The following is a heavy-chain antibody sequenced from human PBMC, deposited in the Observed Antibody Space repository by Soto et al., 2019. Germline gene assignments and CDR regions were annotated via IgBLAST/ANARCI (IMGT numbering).Heavy chain of an antibody. J-gene: IGHJ4*02. CDR2: ITGSGGST. V-gene: IGHV3-23*01. CDR3: AKEEGPYSGTTNFDY. Sequence: PWGSLRLSCAAPGFTFSNYAMNWVRQAPEKGLEWVSAITGSGGSTYYAESVKGRFTISRDNSMHTLYLQMSSLRADDTAVYYCAKEEGPYSGTTNFDYWGQGTLVTVSS. CDR1: GFTFSNYA. D-gene: IGHD1-26*01.